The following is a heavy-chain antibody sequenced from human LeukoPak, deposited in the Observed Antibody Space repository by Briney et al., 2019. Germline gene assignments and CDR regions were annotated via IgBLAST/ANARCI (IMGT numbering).Heavy chain of an antibody. CDR2: TYNSGNT. V-gene: IGHV4-39*07. CDR1: GGSVSSNTCY. J-gene: IGHJ3*01. Sequence: PSQTLSLTCSVSGGSVSSNTCYWGWIRQPPGKALQWIGTTYNSGNTSYNPSLKSRVTISADTSKNQFSLKLTSVTAADTALYYCIMWFGEFFPVHDGFDVWGQGTMVTVSS. CDR3: IMWFGEFFPVHDGFDV. D-gene: IGHD3-10*01.